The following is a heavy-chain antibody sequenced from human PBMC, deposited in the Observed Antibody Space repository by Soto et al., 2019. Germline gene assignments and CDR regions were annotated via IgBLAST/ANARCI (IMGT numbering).Heavy chain of an antibody. CDR3: AGGGGSLNPGFDL. D-gene: IGHD3-16*01. J-gene: IGHJ4*02. CDR1: GFTFSSYS. V-gene: IGHV3-30*04. CDR2: ISSDGSTT. Sequence: PGGSLRLSCAASGFTFSSYSLHWVRQAPGKGLEWVAVISSDGSTTYYADSVKGRFTVSRDNSRNTLYLQMSSLRTDDTAVYYGAGGGGSLNPGFDLWGQGTLVTVSS.